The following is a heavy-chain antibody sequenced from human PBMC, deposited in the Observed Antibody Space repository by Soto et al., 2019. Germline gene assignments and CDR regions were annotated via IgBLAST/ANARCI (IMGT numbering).Heavy chain of an antibody. CDR3: AKGAYSGSYPIDY. Sequence: PGGSLRLSCAASGFTFDDYAMHWVRQAPGKGLEWVSGISWNSGSIGYADSVKGRFTISRDNAKNSLYLQMNSLRAEDTALYYCAKGAYSGSYPIDYWGQGTLVTVSS. J-gene: IGHJ4*02. CDR2: ISWNSGSI. CDR1: GFTFDDYA. D-gene: IGHD1-26*01. V-gene: IGHV3-9*01.